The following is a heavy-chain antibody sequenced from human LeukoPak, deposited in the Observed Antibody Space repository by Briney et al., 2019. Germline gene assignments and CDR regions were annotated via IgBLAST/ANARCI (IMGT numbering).Heavy chain of an antibody. D-gene: IGHD3-22*01. CDR3: ARDTPGYYDSSGYYYRGMDV. Sequence: SETLSLTCTVSGGSISSGDYYWSWIRQPPGKGLEWIGYIYYSGSTHYNPSLKSRVTISVDTSKNQFSLKLSSVTAADTAVYYCARDTPGYYDSSGYYYRGMDVWGQGTTVTVSS. CDR2: IYYSGST. V-gene: IGHV4-30-4*01. J-gene: IGHJ6*02. CDR1: GGSISSGDYY.